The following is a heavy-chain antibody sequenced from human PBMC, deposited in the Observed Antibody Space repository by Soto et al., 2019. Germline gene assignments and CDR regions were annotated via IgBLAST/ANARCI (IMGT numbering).Heavy chain of an antibody. Sequence: EMQLVESGGGFVQPGGSLRLSCAASGFTFSTYDMHWVRQAIGKGLEWVSAIGAGGDSYYAASVRGRFTISRQRAKNSLYLQMESLSVGDTAVYSCEGARQNWYLDLWGRGTLVTVSS. J-gene: IGHJ2*01. D-gene: IGHD6-6*01. CDR2: IGAGGDS. CDR3: EGARQNWYLDL. V-gene: IGHV3-13*01. CDR1: GFTFSTYD.